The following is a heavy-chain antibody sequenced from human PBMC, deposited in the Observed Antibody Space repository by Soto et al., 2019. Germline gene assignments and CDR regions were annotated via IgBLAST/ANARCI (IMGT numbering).Heavy chain of an antibody. CDR1: GFTFRNYG. J-gene: IGHJ4*02. Sequence: PGESLKISCAASGFTFRNYGMHWVRRAPGKRQELVANIKDDGSERYYVDSVKGRFTISRDNTDNSLYLQMNILRAEDTALYYCVRDLGYCSGRSCYAVFDYWGQGALVTVSS. CDR2: IKDDGSER. CDR3: VRDLGYCSGRSCYAVFDY. D-gene: IGHD2-15*01. V-gene: IGHV3-7*01.